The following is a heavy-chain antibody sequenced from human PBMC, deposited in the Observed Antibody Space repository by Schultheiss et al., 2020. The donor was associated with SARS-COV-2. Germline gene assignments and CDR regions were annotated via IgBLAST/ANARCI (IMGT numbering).Heavy chain of an antibody. J-gene: IGHJ3*02. CDR2: IYYSGST. V-gene: IGHV4-61*05. D-gene: IGHD3-10*01. Sequence: SETLSLTCTVSGGSISSSSYYWGWIRQPPGKGLEWIGYIYYSGSTNYNPSLKSRVTISVDTSKNQFSLKLSSVTAADTAVYYCAGSLLWFGELLSARYAFDIWGQGTMVTVSS. CDR3: AGSLLWFGELLSARYAFDI. CDR1: GGSISSSSYY.